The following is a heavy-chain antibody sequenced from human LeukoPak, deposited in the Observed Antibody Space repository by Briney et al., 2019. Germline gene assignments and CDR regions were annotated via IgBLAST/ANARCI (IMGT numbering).Heavy chain of an antibody. CDR2: IYTSGST. V-gene: IGHV4-4*07. CDR1: GGSISSYY. Sequence: SETLSLTCTVSGGSISSYYWSWIRQPAGKGLEWIGRIYTSGSTNYNPSLKSRVTMSVDTSKNQFSLKLSSATAADTAVYYCARVLDSSSFLVLDYWGQGTLVTVSS. J-gene: IGHJ4*02. CDR3: ARVLDSSSFLVLDY. D-gene: IGHD6-6*01.